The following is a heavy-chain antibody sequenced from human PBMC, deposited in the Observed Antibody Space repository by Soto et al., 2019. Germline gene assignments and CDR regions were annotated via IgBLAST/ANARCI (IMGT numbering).Heavy chain of an antibody. D-gene: IGHD3-22*01. CDR3: ASTRDYYDSSGYFIP. Sequence: QLQLQESGPGLVKPSETLSLTCTVSGGSISSSSYYWGWIRQPPGKGLEWIGSIYYSGSTYYNPSLKSRVTISVDTSKNQFSLKLSSVTAADTAVYYCASTRDYYDSSGYFIPWGQGTLVTVSS. CDR2: IYYSGST. V-gene: IGHV4-39*01. CDR1: GGSISSSSYY. J-gene: IGHJ5*02.